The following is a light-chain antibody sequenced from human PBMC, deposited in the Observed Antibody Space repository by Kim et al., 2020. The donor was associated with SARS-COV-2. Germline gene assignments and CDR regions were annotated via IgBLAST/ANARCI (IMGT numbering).Light chain of an antibody. CDR3: NSYTNGGTVI. J-gene: IGLJ2*01. CDR1: GNDVGCYNY. CDR2: DVT. Sequence: QSFTTPCTGTGNDVGCYNYVSWYQQHPGKPPQLIIYDVTNRPSGVSIRFSGFKAGNTASLTISGLQAADEADYYCNSYTNGGTVIFGGGTQLTVL. V-gene: IGLV2-14*03.